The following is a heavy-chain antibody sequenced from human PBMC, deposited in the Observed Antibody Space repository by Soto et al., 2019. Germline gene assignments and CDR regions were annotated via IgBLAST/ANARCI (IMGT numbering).Heavy chain of an antibody. CDR1: SGPSKSHN. Sequence: VQVQQSGPGLVKPSETLSLTCTVSSGPSKSHNWGWIRQPPGRGLEWIGYVYDTWSTSYNPSLKSRVTVSADTSTNRISLTLRFVTAADTAVYCCVRQGIGFLHGLVDVWGQGTTVIVSS. D-gene: IGHD3-10*01. V-gene: IGHV4-59*08. CDR3: VRQGIGFLHGLVDV. CDR2: VYDTWST. J-gene: IGHJ6*01.